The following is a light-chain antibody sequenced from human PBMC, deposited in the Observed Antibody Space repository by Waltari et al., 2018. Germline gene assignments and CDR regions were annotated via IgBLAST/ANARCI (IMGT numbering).Light chain of an antibody. CDR3: CSYAGSYSFV. V-gene: IGLV2-11*01. CDR2: DVT. J-gene: IGLJ2*01. CDR1: SSDVGDYNY. Sequence: QSALTQPRSVSGSPGQSVTISCTGTSSDVGDYNYVSGYQQHPDKAPKLMIYDVTKRPSGVPDRFSGSKSGNTASLTISGLQAEDEADYYCCSYAGSYSFVFGGGTKLTVL.